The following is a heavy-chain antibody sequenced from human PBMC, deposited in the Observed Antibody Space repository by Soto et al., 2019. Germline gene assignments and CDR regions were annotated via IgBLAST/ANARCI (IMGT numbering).Heavy chain of an antibody. V-gene: IGHV3-74*01. J-gene: IGHJ4*02. CDR1: GFTFSSYW. CDR2: INSDGSST. D-gene: IGHD1-26*01. CDR3: ARDMLVPLIVGATPDY. Sequence: GGSLRLSCAASGFTFSSYWMHWVRQAPGKGLVWVSRINSDGSSTSYADSVKGRFTISRDNAKNTLYLQMNSLRAEDTAVYYCARDMLVPLIVGATPDYWGRGTLVTVSS.